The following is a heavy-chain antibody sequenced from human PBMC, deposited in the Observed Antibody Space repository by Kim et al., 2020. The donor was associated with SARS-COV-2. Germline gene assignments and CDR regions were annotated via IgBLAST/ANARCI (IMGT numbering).Heavy chain of an antibody. Sequence: GGSLRLSCAASGFTFSSYEMNWVRQAPGKGLEWVSYISSSGSTIYYADSVKGRFTISRDNAKNSLYLQMNSLRAEDTAVYYCASKGVGAKRSYYYGMDVCGEGTTVTVSS. J-gene: IGHJ6*04. V-gene: IGHV3-48*03. D-gene: IGHD1-26*01. CDR1: GFTFSSYE. CDR3: ASKGVGAKRSYYYGMDV. CDR2: ISSSGSTI.